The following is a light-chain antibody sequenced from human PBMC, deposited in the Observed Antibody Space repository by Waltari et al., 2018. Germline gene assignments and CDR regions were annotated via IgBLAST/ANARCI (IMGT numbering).Light chain of an antibody. Sequence: SPGERATLSCRASQSISRYLVWYQQKPGQAPRLLIYEASRRATGIPDRFSSSGSGTDFSLTISRLEPEDFAVYYCQNYERLPATFGQGTKVEIK. CDR3: QNYERLPAT. V-gene: IGKV3-20*01. J-gene: IGKJ1*01. CDR2: EAS. CDR1: QSISRY.